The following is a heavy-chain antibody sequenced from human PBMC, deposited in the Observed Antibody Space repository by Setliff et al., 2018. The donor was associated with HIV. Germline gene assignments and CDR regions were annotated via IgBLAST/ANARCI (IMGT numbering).Heavy chain of an antibody. J-gene: IGHJ6*03. D-gene: IGHD2-8*02. Sequence: PSETLSLTCAVFGGSFTDYYWIWIRQPPGKGLEWIGEINHSGSTHYNPSLKSRFIISVDTSKNQFSLKVNSMTAADTAVYYCARGARLLAAYSDRWGYFYMAVWGKGTTVTVSS. CDR3: ARGARLLAAYSDRWGYFYMAV. CDR2: INHSGST. CDR1: GGSFTDYY. V-gene: IGHV4-34*01.